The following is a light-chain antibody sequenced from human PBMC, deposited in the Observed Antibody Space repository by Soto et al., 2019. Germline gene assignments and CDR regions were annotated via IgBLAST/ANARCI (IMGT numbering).Light chain of an antibody. J-gene: IGKJ2*01. CDR1: QSLVHSDGNTY. V-gene: IGKV2-30*02. CDR2: QIS. Sequence: VVMTQSPLSLPVTLGQPASISCRSSQSLVHSDGNTYLNWFQQRPGHSPRRLVYQISNRDPVVPDRFSGSGSGTDFALSISRVDPEDVGVYYCMEATHWPYTFGQGTKLQI. CDR3: MEATHWPYT.